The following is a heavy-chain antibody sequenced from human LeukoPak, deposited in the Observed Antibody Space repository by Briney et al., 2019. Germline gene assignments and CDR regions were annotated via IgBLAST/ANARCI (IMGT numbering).Heavy chain of an antibody. CDR1: GGSFSGYY. CDR2: INHSGST. V-gene: IGHV4-34*01. Sequence: SETLSLTCAVYGGSFSGYYWSWIRQPPGKGLEWIGEINHSGSTNYNPSLKSRVTISVDTSKNQFSLKLSSVTAADTAVYHCARTPSFSGYGELDPWGQGTLVTVSS. D-gene: IGHD5-12*01. CDR3: ARTPSFSGYGELDP. J-gene: IGHJ5*02.